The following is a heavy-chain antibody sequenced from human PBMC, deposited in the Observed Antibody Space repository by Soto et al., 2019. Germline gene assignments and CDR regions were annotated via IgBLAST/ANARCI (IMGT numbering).Heavy chain of an antibody. Sequence: PGGSLRLSCAASGFTFSSYAMHCVRQAPGKGLEWVAVISYDGSNKYYADSVKGRFTISRDNSKNTLYLQMNSLRAEDTAVYYCARADAPSVEMATHGGFDYWGQGTLVTVSS. V-gene: IGHV3-30-3*01. J-gene: IGHJ4*02. CDR1: GFTFSSYA. CDR2: ISYDGSNK. D-gene: IGHD2-15*01. CDR3: ARADAPSVEMATHGGFDY.